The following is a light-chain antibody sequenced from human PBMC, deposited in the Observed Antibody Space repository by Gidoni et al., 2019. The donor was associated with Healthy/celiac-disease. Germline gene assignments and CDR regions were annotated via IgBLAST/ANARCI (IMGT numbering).Light chain of an antibody. CDR3: QQYYSTPGYT. CDR2: WAS. V-gene: IGKV4-1*01. CDR1: QSVLSSSNNKNY. J-gene: IGKJ2*01. Sequence: DIVMTQSPDSLAVSLGERATINCKSSQSVLSSSNNKNYLAWYQQKPGQPPKLLMYWASTRESGVPDRFSGSGSGTDFTLTISSLQAEDVAVYYCQQYYSTPGYTFXXXTKLEIK.